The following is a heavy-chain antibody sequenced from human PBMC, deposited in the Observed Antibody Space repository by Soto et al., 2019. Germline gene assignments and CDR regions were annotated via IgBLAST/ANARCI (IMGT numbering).Heavy chain of an antibody. J-gene: IGHJ4*02. D-gene: IGHD3-22*01. Sequence: VQLVQSGAEVKRPGASVKISCKASGDTLSTYYMHWARQAPGQGLGWMGIINPRSGKTNYPQKFQGRVTMTRDTSTTTVYMELSTLRSEDTAMYYCARGVGYSDSSGYPFEYWGQGTLVTVSS. V-gene: IGHV1-46*03. CDR3: ARGVGYSDSSGYPFEY. CDR2: INPRSGKT. CDR1: GDTLSTYY.